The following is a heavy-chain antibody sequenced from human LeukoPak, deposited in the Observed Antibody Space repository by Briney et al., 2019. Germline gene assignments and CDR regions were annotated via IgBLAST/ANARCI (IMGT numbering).Heavy chain of an antibody. D-gene: IGHD2-15*01. CDR3: ARGCSAVRCPADY. J-gene: IGHJ4*02. Sequence: GGSLRLSCAASGFTLSSYWLHWVRQAPGEGLVWVSQISPDGNITPYADSVKGRFTISRDKSKTTLYLQINALKAEDTAVYYCARGCSAVRCPADYWGQGSLVTVSS. CDR2: ISPDGNIT. CDR1: GFTLSSYW. V-gene: IGHV3-74*01.